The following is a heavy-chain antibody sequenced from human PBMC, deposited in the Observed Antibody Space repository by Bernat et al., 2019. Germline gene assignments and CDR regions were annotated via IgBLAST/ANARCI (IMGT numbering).Heavy chain of an antibody. V-gene: IGHV3-21*01. J-gene: IGHJ4*02. CDR3: ARGDSSGWYGAGYYFDY. D-gene: IGHD6-19*01. CDR1: GFTFSSYS. Sequence: EVQLVESGGGLVKPGGSLRLSCAVSGFTFSSYSMNWVRQAPGKGLEWVSSISSSSSYIYYADSVKGRFTIARDNAKNSMYLQKNSLRAGDTAVYFCARGDSSGWYGAGYYFDYWGQGTLVTVSS. CDR2: ISSSSSYI.